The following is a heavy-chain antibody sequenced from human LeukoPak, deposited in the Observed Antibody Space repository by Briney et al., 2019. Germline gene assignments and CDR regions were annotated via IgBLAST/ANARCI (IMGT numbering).Heavy chain of an antibody. CDR2: INHSGTT. CDR3: ARLPPRLYTKAHKYCDYITDV. Sequence: SETLSLTCAVYGGSFSAYYWSWIRQPPGKGLEWIGEINHSGTTNYNPSLKSRVTISVDTSKNQFSLKVNSVTAADTAVYYCARLPPRLYTKAHKYCDYITDVWGQGTTVTVSS. CDR1: GGSFSAYY. D-gene: IGHD4-11*01. J-gene: IGHJ6*02. V-gene: IGHV4-34*01.